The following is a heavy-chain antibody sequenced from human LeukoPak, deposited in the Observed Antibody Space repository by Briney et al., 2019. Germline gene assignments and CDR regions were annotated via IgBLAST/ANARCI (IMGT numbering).Heavy chain of an antibody. Sequence: ASVKVSCKASGYTFTGYYMHWVRQAPGQGLEWMGWINPNSGGTNYAQKFQGRVTMTRDTSISTAYMELSRLRSDDTAVYYCARVSHYGDPFDYWGEGTLVTVSS. J-gene: IGHJ4*02. D-gene: IGHD4-17*01. CDR1: GYTFTGYY. CDR3: ARVSHYGDPFDY. CDR2: INPNSGGT. V-gene: IGHV1-2*02.